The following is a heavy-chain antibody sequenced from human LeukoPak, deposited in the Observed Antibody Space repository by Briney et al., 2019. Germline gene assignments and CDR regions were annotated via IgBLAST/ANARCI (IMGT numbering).Heavy chain of an antibody. CDR3: ASGDNDPLLDY. V-gene: IGHV4-31*03. Sequence: SQTLSLTCTVSGGSISSGGYYWSWIRQHPGKGLEWIGSIYYSGSTYYNPSLKGRVTISLDTSKNQFSLKLSSVTAADTAVYYCASGDNDPLLDYWGQGTLVTVSS. CDR1: GGSISSGGYY. D-gene: IGHD1-1*01. J-gene: IGHJ4*02. CDR2: IYYSGST.